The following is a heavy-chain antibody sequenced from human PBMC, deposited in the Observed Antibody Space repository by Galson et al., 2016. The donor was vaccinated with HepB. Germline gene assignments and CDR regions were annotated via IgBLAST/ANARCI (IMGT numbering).Heavy chain of an antibody. CDR3: ARDPNAAGGPFWASNLFDP. Sequence: SLRLSCAASGLTLSKYPVHWVRLAPGKGLEWLAVMSIHGDSQFYRDSVRGRFTISRDNSKNTVYLQMDSLQTEDTAIYYCARDPNAAGGPFWASNLFDPWGQGTLVTVSS. CDR1: GLTLSKYP. D-gene: IGHD6-13*01. CDR2: MSIHGDSQ. V-gene: IGHV3-30-3*01. J-gene: IGHJ5*02.